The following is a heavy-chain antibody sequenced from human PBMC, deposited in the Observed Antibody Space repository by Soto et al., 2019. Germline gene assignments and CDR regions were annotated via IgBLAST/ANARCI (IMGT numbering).Heavy chain of an antibody. V-gene: IGHV1-2*04. D-gene: IGHD4-17*01. CDR2: VDPNGGGS. J-gene: IGHJ4*02. CDR3: ATWVDYGDFEGFDF. Sequence: ASVKVSCKTSGYSFTDYKLHWVRQAPGQGLEWMGWVDPNGGGSNSALKFQGSVTMTWDTSITTAYLDLTRLTTNDTATYFCATWVDYGDFEGFDFWGQGTLVTVSS. CDR1: GYSFTDYK.